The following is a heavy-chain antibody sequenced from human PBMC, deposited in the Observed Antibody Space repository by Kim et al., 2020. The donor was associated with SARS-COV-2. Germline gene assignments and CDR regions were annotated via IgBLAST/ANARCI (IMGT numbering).Heavy chain of an antibody. Sequence: RSNWHNDYAVSVKSRITINADTSKNLLSLQLKSVTPEDTAVYYCAHGWALDYWGQGTLVTVSS. V-gene: IGHV6-1*01. D-gene: IGHD6-19*01. CDR2: RSNWHN. CDR3: AHGWALDY. J-gene: IGHJ4*02.